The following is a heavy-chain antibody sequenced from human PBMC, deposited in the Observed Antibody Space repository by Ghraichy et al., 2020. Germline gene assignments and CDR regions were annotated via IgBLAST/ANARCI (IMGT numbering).Heavy chain of an antibody. J-gene: IGHJ5*02. D-gene: IGHD6-13*01. V-gene: IGHV1-69*06. CDR2: IIPIFGTA. CDR3: ARDLVDSPPKVDSSSWYNWFDP. CDR1: GGTFSSYA. Sequence: SVKVSCKASGGTFSSYAISWVRQAPGQGLEWMGGIIPIFGTANYAQKFQGRVTITADKSTSTAYMELSSLRSEDTAVYYCARDLVDSPPKVDSSSWYNWFDPWGQGTLVTVSS.